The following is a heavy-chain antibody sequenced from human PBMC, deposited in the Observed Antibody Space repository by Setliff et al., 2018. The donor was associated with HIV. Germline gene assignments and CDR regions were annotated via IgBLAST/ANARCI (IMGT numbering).Heavy chain of an antibody. V-gene: IGHV4-34*01. CDR1: GGSFSGYY. CDR3: ARVKGWGWFDP. CDR2: INHSGST. Sequence: SETLSLTCAVDGGSFSGYYWSWIRQPPGKGLEWIGEINHSGSTNYNPSLKSRVTMSVDMSKNQFSLRLSSVTAADTALYYCARVKGWGWFDPWGQGTLVTVSS. J-gene: IGHJ5*02. D-gene: IGHD3-16*01.